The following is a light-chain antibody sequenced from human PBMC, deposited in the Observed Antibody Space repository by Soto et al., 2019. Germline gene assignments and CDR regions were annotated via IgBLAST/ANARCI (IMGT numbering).Light chain of an antibody. CDR3: QSYDADILI. Sequence: NFMLTQPHSVSGSPGETVTISCTRSSGNIVSNYVQWYQQRPGSSPTTVIFEDDDRPSGVPDRFSASLDTSTNSASLTLSGLKPEDEADYYCQSYDADILIFGGGTKLTVL. J-gene: IGLJ2*01. V-gene: IGLV6-57*01. CDR2: EDD. CDR1: SGNIVSNY.